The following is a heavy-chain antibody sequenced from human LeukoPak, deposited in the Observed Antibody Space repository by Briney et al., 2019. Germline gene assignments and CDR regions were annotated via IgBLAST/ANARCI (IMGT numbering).Heavy chain of an antibody. CDR1: GGSISSSSYY. CDR2: IYYSGST. CDR3: AREMGCTNGVCNYNPFDY. V-gene: IGHV4-39*07. D-gene: IGHD2-8*01. Sequence: PSETLSLTCTVSGGSISSSSYYWGWIRQPPGKGLEWIGSIYYSGSTYYNPSLKSRVTISVDTSKNQFSLKLSSVTAADTAVYYCAREMGCTNGVCNYNPFDYWGQGTLVTVSS. J-gene: IGHJ4*02.